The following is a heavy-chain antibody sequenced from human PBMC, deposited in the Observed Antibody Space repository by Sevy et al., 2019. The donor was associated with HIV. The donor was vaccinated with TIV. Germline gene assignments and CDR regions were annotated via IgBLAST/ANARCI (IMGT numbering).Heavy chain of an antibody. CDR1: GFTFDDYA. Sequence: GGSLRLSCAASGFTFDDYAMHWVRQAPGKGLEWVSLISWDGGSTYYADSVKGRFTISRDNSKNSLYLQMNSLRAEDTALYYCAKERLYSNYRKIDYYYYGMDVWGQGTTVTVSS. CDR3: AKERLYSNYRKIDYYYYGMDV. V-gene: IGHV3-43D*04. D-gene: IGHD4-4*01. J-gene: IGHJ6*02. CDR2: ISWDGGST.